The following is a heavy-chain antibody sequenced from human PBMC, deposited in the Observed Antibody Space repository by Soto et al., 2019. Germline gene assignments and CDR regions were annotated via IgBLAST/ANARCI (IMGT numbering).Heavy chain of an antibody. Sequence: GASVKVSCKASGYTFTGYYMHWVRQAPGQGLEWMGWINPNSGGTNYAKKFQGWVTMTRDTSISTAYMELSRLRSDDTAVYYCARGGYSYGYVLDYYGMDVWGQGTTVTVSS. D-gene: IGHD5-18*01. CDR2: INPNSGGT. J-gene: IGHJ6*02. CDR3: ARGGYSYGYVLDYYGMDV. CDR1: GYTFTGYY. V-gene: IGHV1-2*04.